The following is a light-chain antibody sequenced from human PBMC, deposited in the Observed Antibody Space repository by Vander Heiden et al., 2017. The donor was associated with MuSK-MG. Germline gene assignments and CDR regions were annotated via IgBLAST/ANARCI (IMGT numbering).Light chain of an antibody. CDR2: WAS. CDR1: QSVLYSSNNKSY. CDR3: QQYYSISIT. Sequence: DIVMTQSPDSLAVSLGERATINCKSSQSVLYSSNNKSYLAWYQQKPGQPPKLLIYWASSRESGVPDRFSGSGSGTDFTLTISSLQAEDVAIYYCQQYYSISITFGQGTRLEIK. V-gene: IGKV4-1*01. J-gene: IGKJ5*01.